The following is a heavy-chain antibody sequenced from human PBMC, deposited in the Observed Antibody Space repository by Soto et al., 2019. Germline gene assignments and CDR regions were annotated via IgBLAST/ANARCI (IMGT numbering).Heavy chain of an antibody. J-gene: IGHJ5*02. CDR1: RYIFTAYF. Sequence: SVQVSFKGPRYIFTAYFMHWVRQAPGQGLEWMGWINPNNGATHYGLSFQGRVTMTRDTYISTAYMELSSLRSDDTAVYFCASHDPGARFDPWGQGTLVTVSS. D-gene: IGHD1-1*01. CDR3: ASHDPGARFDP. CDR2: INPNNGAT. V-gene: IGHV1-2*02.